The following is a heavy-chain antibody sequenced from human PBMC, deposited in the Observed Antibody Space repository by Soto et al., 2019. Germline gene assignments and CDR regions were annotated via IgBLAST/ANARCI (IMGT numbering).Heavy chain of an antibody. CDR1: GGTFSSYT. CDR2: IIPILGIA. V-gene: IGHV1-69*02. CDR3: ASSPQRGDFVVVPAAMPNRENYYYYYYMDV. D-gene: IGHD2-2*01. J-gene: IGHJ6*03. Sequence: ASVKVSCKASGGTFSSYTISWVRQAPGQGLEWMGRIIPILGIANYAQKFQGRVTITADKSTSTAYMELSSLRSEDTAVYYCASSPQRGDFVVVPAAMPNRENYYYYYYMDVWGKGTTVTVSS.